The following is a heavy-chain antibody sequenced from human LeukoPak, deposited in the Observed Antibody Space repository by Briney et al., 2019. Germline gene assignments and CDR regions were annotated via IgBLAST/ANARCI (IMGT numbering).Heavy chain of an antibody. V-gene: IGHV3-30*12. CDR1: GFTFSSYS. J-gene: IGHJ3*02. D-gene: IGHD1-20*01. Sequence: GGSLRLSCAASGFTFSSYSMNWVRQAPGKGLEWVAVISYDGTNKYYADSMKGRFTISRDNAKNSLYLQMNSLRAEDTAVYYCARAIFNWNHPRDAFDIWGQGTMVTVSS. CDR3: ARAIFNWNHPRDAFDI. CDR2: ISYDGTNK.